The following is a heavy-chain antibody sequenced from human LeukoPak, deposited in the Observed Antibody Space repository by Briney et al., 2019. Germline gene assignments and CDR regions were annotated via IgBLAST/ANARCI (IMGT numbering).Heavy chain of an antibody. Sequence: GGSLRFSCVASGFTFSSYSMNWVRQAPGKGLEWVSSMTSRNTIFYADSVKGRFTISRDNAKNSLYLQMNSLRAEDTAMYFCARDPAPGDCWGQGTLVTVSS. D-gene: IGHD7-27*01. V-gene: IGHV3-69-1*01. J-gene: IGHJ4*02. CDR1: GFTFSSYS. CDR3: ARDPAPGDC. CDR2: MTSRNTI.